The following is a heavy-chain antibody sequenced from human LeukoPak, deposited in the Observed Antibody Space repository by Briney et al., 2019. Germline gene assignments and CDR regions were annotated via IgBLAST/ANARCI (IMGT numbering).Heavy chain of an antibody. CDR1: GFTFSNYG. V-gene: IGHV3-30*02. CDR3: AKDLRNIVVVVAATVIDY. CDR2: IRYDGSNK. J-gene: IGHJ4*02. D-gene: IGHD2-15*01. Sequence: GGSLRLSCEASGFTFSNYGMHWVRQAPGKGLEWVAFIRYDGSNKYYADSVKGRFTISRDNSKNTLYLQMNSLRAEDTAVYYCAKDLRNIVVVVAATVIDYWGQGTLVTVSS.